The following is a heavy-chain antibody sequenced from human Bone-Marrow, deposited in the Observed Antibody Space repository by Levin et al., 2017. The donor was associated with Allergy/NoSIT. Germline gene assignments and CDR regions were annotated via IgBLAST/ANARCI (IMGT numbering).Heavy chain of an antibody. CDR3: ARGGLRFLEWLEEIDY. Sequence: ASVKVSCKASGYTFTSYDINWVRQATGQGLEWMGWMNPNSGNTGYAQKFQGRVTMTRNTSISTAYMELSSLRSEDTAVYYCARGGLRFLEWLEEIDYWGQGTLVTVSS. V-gene: IGHV1-8*01. D-gene: IGHD3-3*01. CDR2: MNPNSGNT. J-gene: IGHJ4*02. CDR1: GYTFTSYD.